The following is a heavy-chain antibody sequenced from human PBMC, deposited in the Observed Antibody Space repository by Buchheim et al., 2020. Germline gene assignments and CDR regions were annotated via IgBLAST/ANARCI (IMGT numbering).Heavy chain of an antibody. V-gene: IGHV3-30*18. D-gene: IGHD2-2*01. J-gene: IGHJ6*02. Sequence: QVQLVESGGGVVQPGRSLRLSCAASGFTFSSYGMHWVRQAPGKGLEWVAVISYDGSNKYYADSVKGRFTISRDNSKNTLYLQMNSLRAEDTAVYYCAKTWGYDKNYYYYYGMDVWGQGTT. CDR3: AKTWGYDKNYYYYYGMDV. CDR2: ISYDGSNK. CDR1: GFTFSSYG.